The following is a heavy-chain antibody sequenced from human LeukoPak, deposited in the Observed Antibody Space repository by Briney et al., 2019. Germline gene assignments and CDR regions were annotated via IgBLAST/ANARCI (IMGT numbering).Heavy chain of an antibody. J-gene: IGHJ4*02. V-gene: IGHV4-39*01. CDR1: GGSISRSSYY. D-gene: IGHD1-26*01. CDR3: AGTVGATFHFDY. Sequence: SETLSLTCTVSGGSISRSSYYWGWIRQTPGKGLEWMGSFLYSGNTYYNPSLNSRVTISVETSKNQFSLRLSSVTAADTAVYYCAGTVGATFHFDYWGQGTLVTVSS. CDR2: FLYSGNT.